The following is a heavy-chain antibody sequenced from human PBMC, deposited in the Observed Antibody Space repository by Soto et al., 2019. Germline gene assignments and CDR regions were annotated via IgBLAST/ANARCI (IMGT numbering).Heavy chain of an antibody. D-gene: IGHD6-6*01. V-gene: IGHV1-18*01. Sequence: GASVKVSCKASGYTFTSYGISWVRQAPGQGLEWMGWISAYNGNTNYAQKFQGRVTMTTDTSTSTAYMELRSLRSDDTAVYYCAREGQYSSSRSYYYYYGMDVWGQGTTVTVSS. CDR1: GYTFTSYG. CDR2: ISAYNGNT. CDR3: AREGQYSSSRSYYYYYGMDV. J-gene: IGHJ6*02.